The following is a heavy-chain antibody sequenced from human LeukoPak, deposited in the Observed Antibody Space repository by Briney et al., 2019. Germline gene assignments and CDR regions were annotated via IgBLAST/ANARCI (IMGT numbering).Heavy chain of an antibody. V-gene: IGHV3-64*01. D-gene: IGHD1-26*01. Sequence: GGSLRLSCAASGFTFSSYAMHWVRQAPGKGLEYVSAISSNGGGTYYANSVKGRFTISRDNSKNTLYLQMGSLRAEDMAVYYCARQGSYYYFDYWGQGTLVTVSS. J-gene: IGHJ4*02. CDR2: ISSNGGGT. CDR1: GFTFSSYA. CDR3: ARQGSYYYFDY.